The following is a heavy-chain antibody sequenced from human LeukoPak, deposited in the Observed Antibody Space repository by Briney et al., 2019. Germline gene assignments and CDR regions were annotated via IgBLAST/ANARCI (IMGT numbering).Heavy chain of an antibody. V-gene: IGHV1-2*04. D-gene: IGHD6-13*01. CDR2: INPNSGGT. J-gene: IGHJ6*02. Sequence: ASVKVSCKASGYTFTAFYLHWVRQAPGQGLEWMGWINPNSGGTHFAQKFQGWVTMTRDMSISTAYMELTRLTSDDTAVYYCARDASSSWSSEYYAMGVWGQGTTVTVSS. CDR1: GYTFTAFY. CDR3: ARDASSSWSSEYYAMGV.